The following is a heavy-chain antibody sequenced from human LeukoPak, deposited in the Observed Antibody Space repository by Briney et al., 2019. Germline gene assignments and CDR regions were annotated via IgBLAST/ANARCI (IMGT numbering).Heavy chain of an antibody. J-gene: IGHJ4*02. V-gene: IGHV3-30-3*01. Sequence: GGSLRLSCAASGFTFSSYAMHWVRQAPGKGLEWVAVISYDGSNKYYADSVKGRFTISRDNSKNTLYLQMNSLRAEDTAVYYCASIPTYYYGSGSYYHFDYWGQGTLVTVSS. D-gene: IGHD3-10*01. CDR3: ASIPTYYYGSGSYYHFDY. CDR1: GFTFSSYA. CDR2: ISYDGSNK.